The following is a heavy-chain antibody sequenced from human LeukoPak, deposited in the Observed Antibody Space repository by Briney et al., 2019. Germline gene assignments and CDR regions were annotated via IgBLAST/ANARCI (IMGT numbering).Heavy chain of an antibody. D-gene: IGHD3-22*01. J-gene: IGHJ4*02. Sequence: SETLSLTCTVSGYSISSGYYWGWIRQPPGKGLEWIGSIYHSGSTYYNPSLKSRVTISVDTSKNQFSLKLSSVTAADTAVYYCARGITMTSAEDYWGQGTLVTVSS. CDR1: GYSISSGYY. V-gene: IGHV4-38-2*02. CDR3: ARGITMTSAEDY. CDR2: IYHSGST.